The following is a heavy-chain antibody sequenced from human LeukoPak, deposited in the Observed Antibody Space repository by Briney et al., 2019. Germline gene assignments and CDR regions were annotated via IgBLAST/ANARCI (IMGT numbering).Heavy chain of an antibody. CDR2: IYYSGDT. D-gene: IGHD3-10*01. CDR1: DGAIAGYA. CDR3: VRGPYGSGISNWFDP. J-gene: IGHJ5*02. Sequence: SETLSLTCTVSDGAIAGYAWSWIRQPPGKGLEWFGYIYYSGDTNYNPSLQSRVTVSVDTSKNQFSLRLTSVTAADTAVYYCVRGPYGSGISNWFDPWGQGTLVIVSS. V-gene: IGHV4-59*01.